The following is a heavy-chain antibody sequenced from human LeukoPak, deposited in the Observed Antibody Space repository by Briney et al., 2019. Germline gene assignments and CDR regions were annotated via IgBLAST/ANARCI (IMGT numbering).Heavy chain of an antibody. CDR3: ARAGYSGYALGD. CDR2: ISYGGSNK. D-gene: IGHD5-12*01. CDR1: GFTFSSYA. J-gene: IGHJ4*02. Sequence: GGSLRLSCAASGFTFSSYAMHWVRQAAGKGLEWVAVISYGGSNKYYADSVKGRFTISRDNSKNTLYLQMNSLRAEDTAVYYCARAGYSGYALGDWGRGTLFTVSS. V-gene: IGHV3-30*14.